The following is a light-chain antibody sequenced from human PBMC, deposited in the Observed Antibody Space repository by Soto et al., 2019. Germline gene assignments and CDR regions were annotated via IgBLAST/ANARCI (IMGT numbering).Light chain of an antibody. V-gene: IGLV2-14*01. CDR3: GSFTTSRIWV. J-gene: IGLJ3*02. Sequence: QSALTQPASVSGSPGQSITVSCTGSSSDFGDDKYVSWYQQQPGKGPNLLIYGVNSRPPGISNRFSGSKSGNTASLTISGLQVEDEAEYFCGSFTTSRIWVFGGGTKLTVL. CDR1: SSDFGDDKY. CDR2: GVN.